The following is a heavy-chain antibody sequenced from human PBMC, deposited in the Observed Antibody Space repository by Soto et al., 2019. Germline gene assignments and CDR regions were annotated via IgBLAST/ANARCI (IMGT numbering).Heavy chain of an antibody. D-gene: IGHD3-22*01. CDR3: AKDLNYYHSSEIHAFDI. CDR2: ISDSGYNT. V-gene: IGHV3-23*01. CDR1: GFTFSTYA. J-gene: IGHJ3*02. Sequence: EVQLLESGGGLVQPGGSLRLSCAASGFTFSTYAMSWVRQASGKGLEWVSGISDSGYNTYYADSVKGRFTLSRDNSKNTLYLQMNSLRAEDTALYYCAKDLNYYHSSEIHAFDIWGQGTTVIVSS.